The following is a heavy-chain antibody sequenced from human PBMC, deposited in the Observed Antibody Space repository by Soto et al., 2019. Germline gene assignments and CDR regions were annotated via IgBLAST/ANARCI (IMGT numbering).Heavy chain of an antibody. CDR2: IYYSGNT. Sequence: QVQLKESGPGLVKPSETLSLSCSVSGGSISTFYWSWFRQPPGKAPEWIGYIYYSGNTKYNPSLQSRVTISLDKAKNQFSLKLTSLNEADSAVYYCARSRGSGWSFDYWGQGTLVTVS. V-gene: IGHV4-59*01. CDR1: GGSISTFY. J-gene: IGHJ4*02. D-gene: IGHD6-19*01. CDR3: ARSRGSGWSFDY.